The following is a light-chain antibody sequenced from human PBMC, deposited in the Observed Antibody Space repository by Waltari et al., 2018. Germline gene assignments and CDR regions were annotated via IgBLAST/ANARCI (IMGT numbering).Light chain of an antibody. CDR2: QDT. V-gene: IGLV3-1*01. J-gene: IGLJ2*01. Sequence: SYELTQPPSLSVSPGQTASITCFGDKLGDKYASWYQQKPGQSPVLVIYQDTKRPSGIPGRFSGSNSRNTATLTISGTPAMDEADYYCQAWDNSTHVVFGGGTRLTVL. CDR1: KLGDKY. CDR3: QAWDNSTHVV.